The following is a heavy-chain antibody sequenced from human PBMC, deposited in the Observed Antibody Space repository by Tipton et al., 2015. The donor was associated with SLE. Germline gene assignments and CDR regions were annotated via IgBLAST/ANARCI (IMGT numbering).Heavy chain of an antibody. J-gene: IGHJ2*01. CDR1: GDSISSTTFY. V-gene: IGHV4-39*07. Sequence: TLSLTCTVSGDSISSTTFYWGWVRQPPGKGLEWIGKIYYSGSSYYSGNTYYNPSLKSRVIISVDRSQNQFSLNLSSVTAADTAVYYCARDSPTQCNGVCPLVRYFDLWGRGTLVTVSS. D-gene: IGHD2-8*01. CDR2: IYYSGSSYYSGNT. CDR3: ARDSPTQCNGVCPLVRYFDL.